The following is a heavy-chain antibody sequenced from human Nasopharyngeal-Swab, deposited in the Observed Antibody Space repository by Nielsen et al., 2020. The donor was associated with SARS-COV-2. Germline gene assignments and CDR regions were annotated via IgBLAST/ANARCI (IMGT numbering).Heavy chain of an antibody. Sequence: ASVKVSCKASGYTFTSYGISWVRQAPGQGLEWMGWISAYNGNTNYALKLQGRVTMTTDTSTSTAYMELRSLRSDDTAVYYCARGWDAYYYYYYGMDVWGQGTTVTVSS. V-gene: IGHV1-18*01. CDR3: ARGWDAYYYYYYGMDV. D-gene: IGHD1-26*01. J-gene: IGHJ6*02. CDR1: GYTFTSYG. CDR2: ISAYNGNT.